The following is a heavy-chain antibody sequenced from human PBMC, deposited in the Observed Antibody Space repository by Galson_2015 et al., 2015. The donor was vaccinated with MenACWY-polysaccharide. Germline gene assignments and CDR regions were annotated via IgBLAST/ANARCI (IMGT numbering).Heavy chain of an antibody. J-gene: IGHJ4*02. D-gene: IGHD2-2*01. V-gene: IGHV3-30*18. CDR2: ISYDAKNI. CDR3: AKDRVLVPAASRDVDY. CDR1: GFTFSNYG. Sequence: SLRLSCAASGFTFSNYGMHWVRQAPGKGLEWVAVISYDAKNIFYANSVKGRFTVSRDNSKSTLYLQMNSPRAEDTAVYHCAKDRVLVPAASRDVDYWGQGTLVTVSS.